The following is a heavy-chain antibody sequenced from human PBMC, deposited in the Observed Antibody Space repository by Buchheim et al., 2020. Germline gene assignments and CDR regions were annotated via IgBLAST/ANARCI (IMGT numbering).Heavy chain of an antibody. D-gene: IGHD2-2*01. CDR1: GFTFSSHW. J-gene: IGHJ3*01. V-gene: IGHV3-7*04. Sequence: EVQLVESGGGLVQPGGSLRLSCAASGFTFSSHWMSWVRQAPGKGLEWVANIKQAGSEKHYVDSVKGRFTFSRDNAKNSLYLQMNSLRAEDTAVYYCARGRYCSSTSCYPSFAFDLWGQGT. CDR2: IKQAGSEK. CDR3: ARGRYCSSTSCYPSFAFDL.